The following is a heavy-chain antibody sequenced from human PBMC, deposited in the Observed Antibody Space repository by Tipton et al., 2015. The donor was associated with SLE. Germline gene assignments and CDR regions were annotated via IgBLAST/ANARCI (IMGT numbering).Heavy chain of an antibody. J-gene: IGHJ4*02. D-gene: IGHD1-26*01. V-gene: IGHV4-4*08. CDR3: AGGSRSPVYY. Sequence: TLSLTCTVSGGSISSYSWSWIRQPPGKGLEWIGYIYSSGSTNYNPSLKSRVTISVDTSENQFSLKLTSVTAADTAVYYCAGGSRSPVYYWGQGTLVTVSS. CDR1: GGSISSYS. CDR2: IYSSGST.